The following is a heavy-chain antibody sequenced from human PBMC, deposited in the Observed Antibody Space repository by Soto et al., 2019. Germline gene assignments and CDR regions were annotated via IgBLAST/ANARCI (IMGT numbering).Heavy chain of an antibody. CDR3: AHKGPEDWPLDY. V-gene: IGHV2-5*02. Sequence: QITLKESGPTLVRPTQTLTLTCAFSGFSLSTSGVGVGWIRQPPGKALEWLAVIYWDDSKHYSPSLRSRLTITKDTSTNQVVLTMTNMDPRDTGTYYCAHKGPEDWPLDYWCQGTLVTVSS. CDR2: IYWDDSK. J-gene: IGHJ4*02. CDR1: GFSLSTSGVG. D-gene: IGHD3-9*01.